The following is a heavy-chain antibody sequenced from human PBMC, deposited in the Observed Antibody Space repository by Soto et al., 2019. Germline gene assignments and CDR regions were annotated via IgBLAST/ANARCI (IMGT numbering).Heavy chain of an antibody. CDR3: AHRHSGYSYGLGSSWFDP. D-gene: IGHD5-18*01. J-gene: IGHJ5*02. V-gene: IGHV4-39*01. CDR2: IYYSGST. Sequence: SETLSLTCTVSGGSISSSSYYWGWIRQPPGKGLEWIGSIYYSGSTYYNPSLKSRVTISVDTSKNQFSLKLSSVTAADTAVYYCAHRHSGYSYGLGSSWFDPWGQGTLVTVSS. CDR1: GGSISSSSYY.